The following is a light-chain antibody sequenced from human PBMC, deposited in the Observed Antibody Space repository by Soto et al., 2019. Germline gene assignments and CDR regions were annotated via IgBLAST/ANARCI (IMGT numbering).Light chain of an antibody. CDR2: DSS. CDR3: QQFDNLPFT. Sequence: DIQMTQSPSSLSASVGDRVTIICQASQDINNYLNWYQQKPGKAPKLLIYDSSNLEIGVPSRFSGSGYGTRFSLTISSLQPEDIATYYCQQFDNLPFTFGQGTRLEMK. V-gene: IGKV1-33*01. CDR1: QDINNY. J-gene: IGKJ5*01.